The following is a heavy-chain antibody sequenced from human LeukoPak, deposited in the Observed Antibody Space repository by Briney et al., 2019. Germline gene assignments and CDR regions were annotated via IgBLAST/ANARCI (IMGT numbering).Heavy chain of an antibody. V-gene: IGHV3-23*01. Sequence: GGSLRLSCAASGFTFSSYAMSWIRQAPGKGLEWVSAISGSGGSTYYADSVKGRFTISRDNSKNTLYLQMNSLRAEDTAVYYCAGCISKNCDDAIDIWGHGTMVSVSS. J-gene: IGHJ3*02. D-gene: IGHD2-2*01. CDR2: ISGSGGST. CDR1: GFTFSSYA. CDR3: AGCISKNCDDAIDI.